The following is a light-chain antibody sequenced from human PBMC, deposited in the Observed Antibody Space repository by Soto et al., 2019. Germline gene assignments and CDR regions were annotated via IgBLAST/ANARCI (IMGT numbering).Light chain of an antibody. CDR2: GAS. Sequence: DIQLTQSPSFLSASVGDRVTITCRASQGISSYLAWYQQRPGKAPKLLMYGASTLQSGVPSRFSGSASGTTFTLTINNLQPEDFATYYCQQLNNFPRTVGQGTKVEIK. V-gene: IGKV1-9*01. CDR3: QQLNNFPRT. J-gene: IGKJ1*01. CDR1: QGISSY.